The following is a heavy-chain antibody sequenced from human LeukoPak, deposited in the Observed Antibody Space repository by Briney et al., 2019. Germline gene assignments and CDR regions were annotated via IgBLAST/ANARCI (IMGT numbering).Heavy chain of an antibody. CDR3: ARDVINSDTSGYWFDP. Sequence: PGGSLRLSCEASGFTFSDYHMNWVRQAPGKGLEWVSSIDSSGSYIYYAVSVKGRFTISRDNAKNSLSLQMNSLRAEDTAVYYCARDVINSDTSGYWFDPWGQGTLVTVSS. D-gene: IGHD3-22*01. J-gene: IGHJ5*02. V-gene: IGHV3-21*01. CDR1: GFTFSDYH. CDR2: IDSSGSYI.